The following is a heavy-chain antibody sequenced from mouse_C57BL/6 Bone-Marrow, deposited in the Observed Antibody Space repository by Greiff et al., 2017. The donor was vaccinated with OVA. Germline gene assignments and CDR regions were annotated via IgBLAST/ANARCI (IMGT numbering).Heavy chain of an antibody. D-gene: IGHD1-1*01. V-gene: IGHV1-55*01. Sequence: VQLQQPGAELVKPGASVKMSCKASGYTFTSYWITWVKQRPGQGLEWIGDIYPGSGSTNYNEKFKSKATLTVDTSSSTAYMQLSSLTSEDSAVYFCAREGGTVVTPRYFDYWGQGTTLTVSS. CDR1: GYTFTSYW. CDR3: AREGGTVVTPRYFDY. CDR2: IYPGSGST. J-gene: IGHJ2*01.